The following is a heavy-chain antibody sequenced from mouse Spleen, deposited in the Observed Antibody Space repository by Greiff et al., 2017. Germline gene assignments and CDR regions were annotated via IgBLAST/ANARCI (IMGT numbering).Heavy chain of an antibody. J-gene: IGHJ2*01. Sequence: EVMLVESGGGLVKPGGSLKLSCAASGFTFSSYTMSWVRQTPAKRLEWVATISSGGGNTYYPDSVKGRFTISRDNARNTLYLQMSSLRSEDTAMYYCARHDYSYYSYDDYFDYWGQGTTLTVSS. CDR3: ARHDYSYYSYDDYFDY. CDR2: ISSGGGNT. V-gene: IGHV5-9*01. CDR1: GFTFSSYT. D-gene: IGHD2-12*01.